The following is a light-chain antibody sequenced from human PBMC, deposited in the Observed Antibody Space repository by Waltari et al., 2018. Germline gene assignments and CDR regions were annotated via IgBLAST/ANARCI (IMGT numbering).Light chain of an antibody. V-gene: IGKV3-15*01. Sequence: ILMTQSPPTRPVPPGERATPSCRASLSVNSYLAWYQQKPGQAPRLLIHGASTRATGVPARFSGSGSGTEFTLTISSLQSEDFAVYYCQQHENWPLTFGGGTKVEIK. CDR2: GAS. CDR1: LSVNSY. J-gene: IGKJ4*01. CDR3: QQHENWPLT.